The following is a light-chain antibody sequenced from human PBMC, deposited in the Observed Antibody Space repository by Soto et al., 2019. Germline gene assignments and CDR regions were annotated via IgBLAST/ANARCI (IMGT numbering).Light chain of an antibody. Sequence: EIVLTQSPGTLSLSPGEKATLSCRASQSVSSYLAWYQQKPGQAPRLLIYGSSTRLTGIPDRFSGVGSGTDYTLTISRLDPEDFAGYYDQHYNNSPRTFGQGNKVEIK. CDR2: GSS. CDR3: QHYNNSPRT. J-gene: IGKJ1*01. CDR1: QSVSSY. V-gene: IGKV3-20*01.